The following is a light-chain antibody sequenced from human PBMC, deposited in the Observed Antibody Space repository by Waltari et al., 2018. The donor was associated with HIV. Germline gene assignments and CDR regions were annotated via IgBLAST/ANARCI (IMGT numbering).Light chain of an antibody. V-gene: IGKV4-1*01. CDR3: QQYYSTPLT. Sequence: DIVMTQSPDSLAVSLGERATINCKSSQSVLYSPNNKNYLVWYQQKPGQPPKQLIYWASTRESGVPGRFSGSGSRTDFTLTISSLQAEDVAVYYCQQYYSTPLTFGGGTKVEIK. J-gene: IGKJ4*01. CDR2: WAS. CDR1: QSVLYSPNNKNY.